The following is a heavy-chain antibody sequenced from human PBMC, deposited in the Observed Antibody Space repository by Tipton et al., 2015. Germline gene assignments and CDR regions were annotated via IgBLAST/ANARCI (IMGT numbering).Heavy chain of an antibody. CDR1: GYSFSSYW. D-gene: IGHD4/OR15-4a*01. CDR2: IYPGDSDT. V-gene: IGHV5-51*01. Sequence: QLVQSGPEVKKPGESLKISCKGTGYSFSSYWIAWVRQMPGRGLEWMGMIYPGDSDTSYSPSFQGQVTISVDRSTSPAFLHWRSLRASDTAMYFCARRWREVHWVDPWGQGTLVTVSS. J-gene: IGHJ5*02. CDR3: ARRWREVHWVDP.